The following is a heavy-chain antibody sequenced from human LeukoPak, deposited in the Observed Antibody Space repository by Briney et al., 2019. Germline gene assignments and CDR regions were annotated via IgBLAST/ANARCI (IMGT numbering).Heavy chain of an antibody. CDR1: GFTFSSYA. D-gene: IGHD6-19*01. Sequence: PGGSLRLSCAASGFTFSSYAMSWVRQAPGKGLEWVSAISGSGGSTYYADSVKGRFTISRDNSKNTLYLQMNSLRAEDTAEYYCAKDGYSSGWYFDYWGQGTLVTVSS. CDR2: ISGSGGST. V-gene: IGHV3-23*01. CDR3: AKDGYSSGWYFDY. J-gene: IGHJ4*02.